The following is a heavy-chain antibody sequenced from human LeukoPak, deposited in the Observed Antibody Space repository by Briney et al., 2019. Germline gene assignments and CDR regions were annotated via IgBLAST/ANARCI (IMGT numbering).Heavy chain of an antibody. CDR1: GGSISSSSYY. D-gene: IGHD6-19*01. CDR3: ARSRGSSGWYRGEFDY. CDR2: IYYSGST. J-gene: IGHJ4*02. Sequence: SETLSLTCTVSGGSISSSSYYWGWIRQPPGKGLEWIGSIYYSGSTYYNPSLKSRVTISVDRSKNQFSLKLSSVTAADTAVYYCARSRGSSGWYRGEFDYWGQGTLVTVSS. V-gene: IGHV4-39*07.